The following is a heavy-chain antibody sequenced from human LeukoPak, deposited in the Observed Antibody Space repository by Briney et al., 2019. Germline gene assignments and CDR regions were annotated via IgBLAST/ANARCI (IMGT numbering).Heavy chain of an antibody. CDR2: ISGSGGST. J-gene: IGHJ6*03. D-gene: IGHD3-10*01. Sequence: GGSLRLSCAASGFTFSSYGMNWVRLAPGQGLEWISSISGSGGSTYHADSVKGRFTISRDNSKNTLYLQMNSLRADDTAVYYCAKGGAVSSKSITMVRGTRRYNYYMDVWGKGTTVTTSS. V-gene: IGHV3-23*01. CDR1: GFTFSSYG. CDR3: AKGGAVSSKSITMVRGTRRYNYYMDV.